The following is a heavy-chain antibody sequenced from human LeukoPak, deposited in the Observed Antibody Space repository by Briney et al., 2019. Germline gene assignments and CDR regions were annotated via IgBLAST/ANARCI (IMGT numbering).Heavy chain of an antibody. CDR3: ARVSRTMYYYDSSGSLYYMDV. V-gene: IGHV1-69*01. CDR2: IIPIFGTA. Sequence: GASVKVSCKASGGTFSNYAISWVRQAPGQGLEWMGGIIPIFGTANYAQKFQGRVTITADESTSTDYMELSSLRSEDTAVYYCARVSRTMYYYDSSGSLYYMDVWGKGTTVTVSS. D-gene: IGHD3-22*01. J-gene: IGHJ6*03. CDR1: GGTFSNYA.